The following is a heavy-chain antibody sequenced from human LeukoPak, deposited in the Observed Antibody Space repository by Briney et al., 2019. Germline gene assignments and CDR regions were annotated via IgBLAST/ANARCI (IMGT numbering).Heavy chain of an antibody. CDR3: AAASAFSSSWRS. V-gene: IGHV3-48*01. CDR2: ITASGTTK. J-gene: IGHJ5*02. D-gene: IGHD6-13*01. CDR1: GLTFSSYN. Sequence: PGGSLRLSCAASGLTFSSYNMNWVRQAPGKGPEWVAYITASGTTKYYADSVKGRFTISRDNAKKSLFLQMNSLRAEDTAVYYCAAASAFSSSWRSWGQGTVVSVSS.